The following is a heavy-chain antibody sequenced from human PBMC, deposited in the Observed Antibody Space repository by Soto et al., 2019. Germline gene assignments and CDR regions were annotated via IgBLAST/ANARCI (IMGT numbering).Heavy chain of an antibody. Sequence: EVQLVESGGGLVKPGGSLRLSCAASGFTFSSYSMNWVRQAPGKGLEWVSSISTSSDYIYYADSVKGRFTISRDNAKNSLYLQMNSLRAEDTAVYYCANHEAADTFSDYDGMYVWGQGTTVTVSS. D-gene: IGHD6-13*01. CDR1: GFTFSSYS. V-gene: IGHV3-21*01. CDR2: ISTSSDYI. J-gene: IGHJ6*02. CDR3: ANHEAADTFSDYDGMYV.